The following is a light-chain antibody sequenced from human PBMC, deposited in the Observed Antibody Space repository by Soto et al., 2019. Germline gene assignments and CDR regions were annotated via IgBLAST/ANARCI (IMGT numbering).Light chain of an antibody. J-gene: IGKJ1*01. CDR2: GVS. Sequence: EIVMTQSPATLSVSPGQRATLSCGASQSLNSKLAWYQQKPGQAPRLLIYGVSTRAAGIPARFSGSGSGTEFTLTISSLRSEDFAVYYCQQYDFWPRTFGQGTKVDIK. CDR3: QQYDFWPRT. V-gene: IGKV3-15*01. CDR1: QSLNSK.